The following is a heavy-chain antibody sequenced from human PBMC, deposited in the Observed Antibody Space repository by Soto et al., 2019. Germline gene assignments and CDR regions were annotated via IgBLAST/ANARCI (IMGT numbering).Heavy chain of an antibody. CDR2: IYYSGST. D-gene: IGHD1-1*01. CDR3: ARQKNWNHREASFDY. J-gene: IGHJ4*02. Sequence: SETLSLTCTVSGGSISSYYWSWIRQPPGKGLEWIGYIYYSGSTNYNPSLKSRVTISVDTSKNQFSLKLSSVTAADTAVYYCARQKNWNHREASFDYWGQGTLVTVSS. V-gene: IGHV4-59*08. CDR1: GGSISSYY.